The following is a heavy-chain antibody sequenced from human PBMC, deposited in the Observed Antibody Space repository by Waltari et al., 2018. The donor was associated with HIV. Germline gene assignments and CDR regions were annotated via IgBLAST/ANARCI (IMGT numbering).Heavy chain of an antibody. V-gene: IGHV5-51*03. CDR3: ARRTRYGSYGMDV. J-gene: IGHJ6*02. D-gene: IGHD3-10*01. Sequence: EVQLMPSGAEVKKPGESLKISCKGSGYSFTSDWIGWVRQMPGKGLEWMGIIYPGDSDTRYSPSFQGQVTISADKSITTAYLQWSSLKASDTAMYYCARRTRYGSYGMDVWGQGTTVTVSS. CDR2: IYPGDSDT. CDR1: GYSFTSDW.